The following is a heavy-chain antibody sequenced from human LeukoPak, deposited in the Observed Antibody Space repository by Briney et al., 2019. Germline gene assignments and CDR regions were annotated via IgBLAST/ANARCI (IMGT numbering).Heavy chain of an antibody. D-gene: IGHD3-22*01. J-gene: IGHJ4*02. V-gene: IGHV1-58*01. CDR3: AAKSSEESSSYSPFDY. CDR2: IVVGSGDT. CDR1: GVTYTRSA. Sequence: ASVKVSCKASGVTYTRSAVQWVRQARGQPLEWIGWIVVGSGDTNYAQRFHERVTITRDMSTITTYMELSSLRSDDTAVYYCAAKSSEESSSYSPFDYWGQGTLVTVSS.